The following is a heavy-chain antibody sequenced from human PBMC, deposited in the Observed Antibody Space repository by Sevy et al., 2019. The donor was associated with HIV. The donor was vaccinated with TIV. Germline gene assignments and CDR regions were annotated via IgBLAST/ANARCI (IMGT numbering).Heavy chain of an antibody. CDR2: IYYSGRT. Sequence: SETLSLTCTVSGDSISSYYCSWIRQPPGKGLEWIGYIYYSGRTNYNPSLKSRVTISIDTSKNQFSLKLTSVTAADTAVYYCAGANPYFYYGMDVWGQGTTVTVSS. V-gene: IGHV4-59*01. D-gene: IGHD3-10*01. CDR1: GDSISSYY. J-gene: IGHJ6*02. CDR3: AGANPYFYYGMDV.